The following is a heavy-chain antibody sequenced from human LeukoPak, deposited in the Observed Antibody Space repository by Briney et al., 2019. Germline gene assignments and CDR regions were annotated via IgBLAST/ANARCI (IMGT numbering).Heavy chain of an antibody. V-gene: IGHV3-21*01. CDR3: ARAYNGSGTSHFDS. D-gene: IGHD3-10*01. J-gene: IGHJ4*02. CDR1: GFSFSIYS. CDR2: VSSSSGYI. Sequence: GGSLRLSCAASGFSFSIYSMNWVRQTPGKGLEWVSSVSSSSGYIYYADSVKGRFTISRDNSKNSLYLQMDSLRAEDTAVYYCARAYNGSGTSHFDSWGQGTLVTVSS.